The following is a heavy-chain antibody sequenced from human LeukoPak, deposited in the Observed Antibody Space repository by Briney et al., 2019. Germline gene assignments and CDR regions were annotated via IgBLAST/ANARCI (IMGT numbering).Heavy chain of an antibody. CDR2: IKRDGSEK. CDR1: GFTFSSYW. CDR3: ARARDYGSGRANALDI. Sequence: SGGSLRLSCAASGFTFSSYWMSWVRQAPGKGLEWVVNIKRDGSEKYYVDSVKGRLTTSRDNAENSLYLQMNSLRAEDTAVYYCARARDYGSGRANALDIWGQGTMVTVSS. D-gene: IGHD3-10*01. V-gene: IGHV3-7*05. J-gene: IGHJ3*02.